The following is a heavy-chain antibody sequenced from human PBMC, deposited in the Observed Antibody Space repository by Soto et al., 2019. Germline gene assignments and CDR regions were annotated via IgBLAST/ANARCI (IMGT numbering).Heavy chain of an antibody. D-gene: IGHD4-17*01. J-gene: IGHJ4*02. Sequence: QNTLKESGPTLVKPTQTLTLTCTFSGFSLSTSGVGVGWIRQPPGKALEWLALIYWDDDKRYSPSLKSRLTITTDTSKNPVVLTMTYLAPVATATSYCTHRPYGDILDYWGQGTLVTVSS. CDR2: IYWDDDK. CDR1: GFSLSTSGVG. CDR3: THRPYGDILDY. V-gene: IGHV2-5*02.